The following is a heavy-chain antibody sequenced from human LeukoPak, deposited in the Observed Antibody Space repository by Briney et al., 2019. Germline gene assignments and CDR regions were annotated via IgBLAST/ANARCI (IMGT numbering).Heavy chain of an antibody. Sequence: TGGSLRLSCAASGFTVSTNYMTWVRQAPGKGLEWVSVISSAGSTYYADSVKGRFTITRDNSKNTLYLQMNSLREEDTAVYYCASQTTVNYYFDSWGQGTLVTVS. CDR1: GFTVSTNY. J-gene: IGHJ4*02. CDR3: ASQTTVNYYFDS. D-gene: IGHD4-17*01. CDR2: ISSAGST. V-gene: IGHV3-53*01.